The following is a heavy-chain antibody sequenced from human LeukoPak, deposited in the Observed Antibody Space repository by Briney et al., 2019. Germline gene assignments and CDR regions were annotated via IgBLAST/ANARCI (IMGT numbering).Heavy chain of an antibody. D-gene: IGHD6-13*01. Sequence: TSETLSLTRTVSGGSISTYYWSWIRQPAGKGLEWIGRIYTSGDTNYNPSLKSRVTMSIATSKNQFSLNLSSVTAADTAMYYCARGHIAVAGSDYWGQGILVTVSS. CDR2: IYTSGDT. J-gene: IGHJ4*02. V-gene: IGHV4-4*07. CDR1: GGSISTYY. CDR3: ARGHIAVAGSDY.